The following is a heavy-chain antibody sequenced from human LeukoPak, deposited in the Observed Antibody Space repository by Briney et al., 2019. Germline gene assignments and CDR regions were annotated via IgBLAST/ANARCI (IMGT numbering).Heavy chain of an antibody. D-gene: IGHD6-13*01. V-gene: IGHV4-4*07. CDR1: GGSISSYY. J-gene: IGHJ4*02. CDR3: ARGGGSSWLSPLDY. CDR2: IYSSGST. Sequence: SETLSLTCTVSGGSISSYYWSWMRQPAGKGLEWIGRIYSSGSTAYNPSLRSRLTVSLDTSKNQFSLKLISVTAADTAVYYCARGGGSSWLSPLDYRGQGALVTVSS.